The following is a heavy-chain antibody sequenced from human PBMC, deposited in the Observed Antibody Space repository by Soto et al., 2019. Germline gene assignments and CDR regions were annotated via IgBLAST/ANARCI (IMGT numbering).Heavy chain of an antibody. CDR1: SXSFSGYY. CDR2: IYHGLSI. CDR3: ARHGGYYFDY. Sequence: LSLTFAVYSXSFSGYYWSWIRQPPGKGLEWIGEIYHGLSIVYNPSLKSRVTISGDSSKNQFSLKLSSVTAADTAVYYCARHGGYYFDYWGQGTLVTVSS. V-gene: IGHV4-34*01. D-gene: IGHD3-16*01. J-gene: IGHJ4*02.